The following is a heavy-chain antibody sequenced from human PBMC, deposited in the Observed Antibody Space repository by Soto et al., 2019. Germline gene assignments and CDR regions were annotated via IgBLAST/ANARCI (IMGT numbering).Heavy chain of an antibody. Sequence: PGGSLRLSCAASGFTFSSYAMSWVRQAPGKGLEWVSAISGSGGSTYYADSVKGRFTISRDNSKNTLYLQMNSLRAEDTAVYYCAKDMRDIVVVPAAGDAFDIWGQGTMVTVSS. CDR1: GFTFSSYA. D-gene: IGHD2-2*01. V-gene: IGHV3-23*01. J-gene: IGHJ3*02. CDR3: AKDMRDIVVVPAAGDAFDI. CDR2: ISGSGGST.